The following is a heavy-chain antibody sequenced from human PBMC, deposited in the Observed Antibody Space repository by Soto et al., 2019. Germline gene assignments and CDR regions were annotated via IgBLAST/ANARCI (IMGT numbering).Heavy chain of an antibody. J-gene: IGHJ4*02. Sequence: SETLSLTCAVSGGSTSSGGYSWSWIRQPPGKGLEWIGYIYHSGSTYYNPSLKNRVTISVDRSKNQFSLKLSSVTAADTAVYYCASGLVTTLHYWGQGTLVTVSS. CDR3: ASGLVTTLHY. CDR2: IYHSGST. D-gene: IGHD4-17*01. V-gene: IGHV4-30-2*01. CDR1: GGSTSSGGYS.